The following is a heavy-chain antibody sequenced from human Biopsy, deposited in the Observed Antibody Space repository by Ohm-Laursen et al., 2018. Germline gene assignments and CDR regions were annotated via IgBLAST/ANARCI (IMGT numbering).Heavy chain of an antibody. CDR3: AADINVWNVNY. Sequence: ASVYVSCNVSGYTLTALSMHWVRQAPGRGLEWMGGFAPENGKTIYAQKFQGRITMTEDTSTDTAYMELSSLRSEDTAVYYCAADINVWNVNYWGQGTQVTVSS. D-gene: IGHD1-1*01. V-gene: IGHV1-24*01. CDR1: GYTLTALS. J-gene: IGHJ4*02. CDR2: FAPENGKT.